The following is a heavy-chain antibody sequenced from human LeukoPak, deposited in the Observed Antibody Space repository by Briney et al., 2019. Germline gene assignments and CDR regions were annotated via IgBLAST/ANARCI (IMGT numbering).Heavy chain of an antibody. CDR1: GGSISSYY. V-gene: IGHV4-59*01. CDR2: IYYSGST. Sequence: PSETLSLTCTVSGGSISSYYWSWIRQPPGKGLEWIGYIYYSGSTNYNPSLKSRVTTSVDTSKNQFSLKLSSVTAADTAVYYCARVLGGWYRDDAFDIWGQGTMVTVSS. CDR3: ARVLGGWYRDDAFDI. D-gene: IGHD6-19*01. J-gene: IGHJ3*02.